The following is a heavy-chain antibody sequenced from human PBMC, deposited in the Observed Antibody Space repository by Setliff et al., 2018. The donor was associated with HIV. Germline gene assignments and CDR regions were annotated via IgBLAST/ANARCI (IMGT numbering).Heavy chain of an antibody. CDR2: VKSDRDGGTV. D-gene: IGHD6-6*01. J-gene: IGHJ4*02. CDR3: TAVGSLAGRRPELN. CDR1: GFDFASFL. Sequence: GGSLRLSCVVSGFDFASFLIHWVRQAPGKGLEWVGRVKSDRDGGTVDYAAPVKGRFTISRDDSINTLYLQMNSLKTEDTAVYFCTAVGSLAGRRPELNWGRGTLVTVSS. V-gene: IGHV3-15*01.